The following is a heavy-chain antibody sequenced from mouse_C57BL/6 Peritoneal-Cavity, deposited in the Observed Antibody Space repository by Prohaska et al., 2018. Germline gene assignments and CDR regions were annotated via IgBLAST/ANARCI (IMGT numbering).Heavy chain of an antibody. J-gene: IGHJ3*01. V-gene: IGHV1-18*01. CDR3: ARCYDGYSPFAY. Sequence: GTIYNQKFKGKATLTVDKSSSTAYMELRSLTSEDTAVYYYARCYDGYSPFAYWGQGTLVTVSA. D-gene: IGHD2-3*01. CDR2: GT.